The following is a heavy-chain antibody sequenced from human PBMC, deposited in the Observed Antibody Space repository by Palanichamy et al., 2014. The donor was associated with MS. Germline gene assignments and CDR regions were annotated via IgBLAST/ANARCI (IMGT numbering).Heavy chain of an antibody. CDR1: GFTLGGHA. V-gene: IGHV3-23*01. CDR3: AKEGRTLPPDY. Sequence: VQVMESGGGLVQPGGSLRPSCAASGFTLGGHAMSWVRQAPGKGLEWVSTISGDSTDTSYADSVKGRFTISRDNSKKTLYLQMNSLRVEDTAVYYCAKEGRTLPPDYWGQGTLVTVSS. J-gene: IGHJ4*02. CDR2: ISGDSTDT.